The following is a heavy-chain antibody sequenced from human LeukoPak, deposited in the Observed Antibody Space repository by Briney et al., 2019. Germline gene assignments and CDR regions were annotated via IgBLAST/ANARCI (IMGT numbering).Heavy chain of an antibody. CDR2: IYYSGST. D-gene: IGHD2-2*01. J-gene: IGHJ5*02. CDR1: GGSISTTTYD. V-gene: IGHV4-39*01. CDR3: ARGIVVVPAAPNWFDP. Sequence: SETLSLTCTVSGGSISTTTYDWGWIRQSPGKGLEWIGSIYYSGSTRYNPSLKSRVTISIDTSKNQFSLKLRSVTAADTAVYYYARGIVVVPAAPNWFDPWGQGTLVTVSS.